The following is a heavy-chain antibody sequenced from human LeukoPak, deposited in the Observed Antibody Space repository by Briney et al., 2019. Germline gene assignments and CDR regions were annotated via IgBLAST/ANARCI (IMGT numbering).Heavy chain of an antibody. CDR2: IKQDGREL. CDR3: ARDDWGFDY. CDR1: GFTHSRSW. V-gene: IGHV3-7*05. Sequence: GRTLRLSCAASGFTHSRSWMSWVRQSPGRGLEWVANIKQDGRELYYVDSVKGRFTISRDNAKNTLYLQMNSLRAEDTAVYYCARDDWGFDYWGQGTLVTVSS. D-gene: IGHD3-9*01. J-gene: IGHJ4*02.